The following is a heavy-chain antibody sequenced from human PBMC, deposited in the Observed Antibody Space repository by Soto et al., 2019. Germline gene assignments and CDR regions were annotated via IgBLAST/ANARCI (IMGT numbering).Heavy chain of an antibody. D-gene: IGHD3-10*01. Sequence: SETLCLTCTVSGGSIISYYWSWIRQPPGKGLEWIGSTNYNPSLKSRVTISVDTSKNQFSLKLSSVTAADTAVYYCVRRYGSAFDFWGQGTMVTVSS. J-gene: IGHJ3*01. CDR3: VRRYGSAFDF. CDR1: GGSIISYY. V-gene: IGHV4-59*01. CDR2: ST.